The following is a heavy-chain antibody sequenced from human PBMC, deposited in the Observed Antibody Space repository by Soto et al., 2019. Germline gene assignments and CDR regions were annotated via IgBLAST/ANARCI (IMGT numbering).Heavy chain of an antibody. V-gene: IGHV3-66*01. CDR3: AREASRGFFAMYAFDI. Sequence: PGGSLRLSCTASGFTFGDYAMSWFRQAPGKGLEWVSVIYSGGSTYYADSVKGRFTISRDNSKNTLYLQMNSLRAEDTAVYYCAREASRGFFAMYAFDIWGQGTMVTVSS. CDR1: GFTFGDYA. D-gene: IGHD3-3*01. J-gene: IGHJ3*02. CDR2: IYSGGST.